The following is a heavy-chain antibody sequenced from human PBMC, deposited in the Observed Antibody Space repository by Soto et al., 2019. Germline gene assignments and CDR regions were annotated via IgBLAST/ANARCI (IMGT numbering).Heavy chain of an antibody. CDR3: ARDPVYYDILTGYQLGFDY. Sequence: GASVKVSCKASGYSFTYHTMHWVRQAPGQGLEWMGIINPSGGSTSYAQKFQGRVTMTRDTSTSTVYMELSSLRSEDTAVYYCARDPVYYDILTGYQLGFDYWGQGTLVTVSS. CDR2: INPSGGST. V-gene: IGHV1-46*01. CDR1: GYSFTYHT. D-gene: IGHD3-9*01. J-gene: IGHJ4*02.